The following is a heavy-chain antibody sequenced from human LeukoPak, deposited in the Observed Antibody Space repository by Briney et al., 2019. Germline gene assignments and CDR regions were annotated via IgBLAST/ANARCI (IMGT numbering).Heavy chain of an antibody. J-gene: IGHJ4*02. CDR2: INYGGNS. D-gene: IGHD2-15*01. CDR1: GGSNSSWGYY. CDR3: ARLSYCSGGSCYSYYFDY. V-gene: IGHV4-39*01. Sequence: PSETLSLTCTVTGGSNSSWGYYWGWIRQPPGKGLEWIGSINYGGNSYYNPSLQSRVTISVDTSKNQFSLKLSSVTAADTAVAYSARLSYCSGGSCYSYYFDYWGQGTLVTFSS.